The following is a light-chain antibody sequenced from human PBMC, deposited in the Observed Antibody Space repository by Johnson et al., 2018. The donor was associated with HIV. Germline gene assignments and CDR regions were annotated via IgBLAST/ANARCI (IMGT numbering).Light chain of an antibody. CDR1: SSNIGSHY. Sequence: QSVLTQSPSVSAAPGQKVTISCSGSSSNIGSHYVSWYQQLPGTAPKLLIYDNNKRPSGIPDRFSGSKSGTSATLGITGLQTGDEADYYCGTWDTSLSAGGVFGTGTKVSVL. CDR3: GTWDTSLSAGGV. J-gene: IGLJ1*01. V-gene: IGLV1-51*01. CDR2: DNN.